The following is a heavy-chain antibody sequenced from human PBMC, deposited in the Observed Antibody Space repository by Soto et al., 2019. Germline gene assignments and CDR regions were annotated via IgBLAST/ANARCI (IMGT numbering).Heavy chain of an antibody. V-gene: IGHV1-18*04. J-gene: IGHJ6*02. CDR2: INAGNGNT. CDR3: ARDQGGSWSEDYYYGMDV. CDR1: GYTFTSYG. Sequence: GASVKVSCKASGYTFTSYGISWVRQAPGQGLEWMGWINAGNGNTKYSQKFQGRVTITRDTSASTAYMELSSLRSEDTAVYYCARDQGGSWSEDYYYGMDVWGQGTTVTVSS. D-gene: IGHD6-13*01.